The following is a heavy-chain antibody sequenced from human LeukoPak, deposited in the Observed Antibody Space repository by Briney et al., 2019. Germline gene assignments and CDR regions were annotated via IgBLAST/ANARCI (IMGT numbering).Heavy chain of an antibody. D-gene: IGHD4-17*01. CDR3: AKDRLRDGDYYFDY. Sequence: GGSLRLSCAASGVTVSSYAMSRVRQAPGKGLEWGSAISGSGGSTYYADSVKVRFTISRDNSKNTLYLQMNSLRAEDTAVYYCAKDRLRDGDYYFDYWGQGTLVTVSS. V-gene: IGHV3-23*01. J-gene: IGHJ4*02. CDR2: ISGSGGST. CDR1: GVTVSSYA.